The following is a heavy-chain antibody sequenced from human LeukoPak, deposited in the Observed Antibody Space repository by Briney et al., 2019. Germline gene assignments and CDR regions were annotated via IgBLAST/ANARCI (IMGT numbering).Heavy chain of an antibody. V-gene: IGHV3-74*01. CDR1: GFNSSNYW. CDR2: IDSDGSST. J-gene: IGHJ5*02. D-gene: IGHD3-16*01. Sequence: PGGSLRLSCAASGFNSSNYWMHWVRQGPGKRLVWVSRIDSDGSSTNYADSVKGRFTISRDSAKNTLYLQMNSLRAEDTAVYYCARGGGSYGWFGPWGQGTLVTVSS. CDR3: ARGGGSYGWFGP.